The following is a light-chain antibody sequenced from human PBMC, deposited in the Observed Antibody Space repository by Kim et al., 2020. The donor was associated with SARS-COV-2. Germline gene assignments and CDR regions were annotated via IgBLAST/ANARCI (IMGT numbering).Light chain of an antibody. CDR3: CSSAGSFTWV. CDR2: DVT. J-gene: IGLJ3*02. V-gene: IGLV2-11*01. CDR1: SSDVGGSNS. Sequence: GQSVAISCTGTSSDVGGSNSVSWYQQHPGKAPKLMIYDVTKRPSGVPDHFSGSKSGNTASLTISGLQAEDEADYYCCSSAGSFTWVFSGGTKLTVL.